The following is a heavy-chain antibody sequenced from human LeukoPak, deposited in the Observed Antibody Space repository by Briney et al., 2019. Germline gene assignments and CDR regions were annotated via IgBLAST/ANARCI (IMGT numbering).Heavy chain of an antibody. V-gene: IGHV3-30*18. CDR2: ISYDGNNR. D-gene: IGHD6-13*01. J-gene: IGHJ4*02. CDR3: AKDQDIAAADYYFDY. Sequence: GKSLRLSCVASGFSFSDSVIHWVRQAPGKGLEWVAVISYDGNNRYSADSVKGRFTISRDNSKNTLYLQMNSLRAEDTAVYYCAKDQDIAAADYYFDYWGQGTLVTVSS. CDR1: GFSFSDSV.